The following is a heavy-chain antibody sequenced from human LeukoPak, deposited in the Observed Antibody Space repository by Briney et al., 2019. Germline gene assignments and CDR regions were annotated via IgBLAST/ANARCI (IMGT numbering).Heavy chain of an antibody. D-gene: IGHD3-22*01. J-gene: IGHJ3*02. CDR2: IYNTWST. V-gene: IGHV4-38-2*01. CDR3: ARNITMMVVPSGQKYDAFDI. Sequence: KPSETLSLTCAVSGYSISSGYYWVWIRQPPGKGLEWIGSIYNTWSTHFNPSLKGRVTMSLDTSSNRFSLRLSSVTAADTAVYYCARNITMMVVPSGQKYDAFDIWGHGTMVTVSS. CDR1: GYSISSGYY.